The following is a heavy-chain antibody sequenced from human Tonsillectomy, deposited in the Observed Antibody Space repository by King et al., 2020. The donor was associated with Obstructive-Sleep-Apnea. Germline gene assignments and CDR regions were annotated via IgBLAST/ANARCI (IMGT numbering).Heavy chain of an antibody. Sequence: LQLQESGPGLVKPSETLSLTCTVSGGSISTYYWSWIRQPPGKGLEWIGYIYYSGSTNYNPSLKSRVSISVATSKNQFSLKLSSVTAADTAVYYCARAPYGSGIIDYFDPWGQGTLVTVSS. V-gene: IGHV4-59*01. CDR1: GGSISTYY. J-gene: IGHJ5*02. CDR3: ARAPYGSGIIDYFDP. CDR2: IYYSGST. D-gene: IGHD3-10*01.